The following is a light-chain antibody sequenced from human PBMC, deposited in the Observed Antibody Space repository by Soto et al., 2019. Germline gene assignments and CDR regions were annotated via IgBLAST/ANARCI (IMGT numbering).Light chain of an antibody. Sequence: EIVLRHSPGTLSLSPCERATLSCSASQSVSSDLAWYQQKPGQAPRLLIYGASTRATGIPDRFSGSGSGRDFTLTISRLEPEDFAVYFCQQFGNSPWTFGQGTKVDI. CDR2: GAS. V-gene: IGKV3-20*01. J-gene: IGKJ1*01. CDR1: QSVSSD. CDR3: QQFGNSPWT.